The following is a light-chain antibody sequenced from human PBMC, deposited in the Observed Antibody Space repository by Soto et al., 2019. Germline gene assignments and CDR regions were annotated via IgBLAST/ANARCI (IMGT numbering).Light chain of an antibody. Sequence: ESVLTQSPGTLSLSPGERATLSCRASQSVSSNYLAWYQQKPGQAPRLLIFGASTRATGIPPRFSGSGSGTDFTLTISSLQSEDFAVYYCQQYNNWPPYTFGQGTKVDIK. CDR2: GAS. CDR1: QSVSSN. V-gene: IGKV3D-15*01. CDR3: QQYNNWPPYT. J-gene: IGKJ2*01.